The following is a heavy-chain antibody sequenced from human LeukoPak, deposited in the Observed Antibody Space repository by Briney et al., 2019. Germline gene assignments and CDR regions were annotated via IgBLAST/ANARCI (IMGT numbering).Heavy chain of an antibody. V-gene: IGHV1-2*06. CDR3: ATQVEMASSSSFDY. J-gene: IGHJ4*02. Sequence: ASVKVSCKASGYTFTSYYMHWVRQAPGQGLEWMGRFNPTSGGTNYAQKFQGRVTMTRDTSISTAYMELSRLRSDDTAVYYCATQVEMASSSSFDYWGQGTLVTVSS. CDR2: FNPTSGGT. CDR1: GYTFTSYY. D-gene: IGHD5-24*01.